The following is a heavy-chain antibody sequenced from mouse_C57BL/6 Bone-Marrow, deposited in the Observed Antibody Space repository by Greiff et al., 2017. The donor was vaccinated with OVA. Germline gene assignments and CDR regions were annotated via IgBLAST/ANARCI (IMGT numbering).Heavy chain of an antibody. D-gene: IGHD3-2*02. V-gene: IGHV1-61*01. CDR3: ARREDSSGY. J-gene: IGHJ3*01. CDR1: GYTFTSYW. Sequence: VQLQQPGAELVRPGSSVKLSCKASGYTFTSYWMDWVKQRPGQGLEWIGNIYPSDSETHYNQKFKDKATLTVDKSSSTAYMQLSSLTSEDSAVYFCARREDSSGYWGQGTLVTVSA. CDR2: IYPSDSET.